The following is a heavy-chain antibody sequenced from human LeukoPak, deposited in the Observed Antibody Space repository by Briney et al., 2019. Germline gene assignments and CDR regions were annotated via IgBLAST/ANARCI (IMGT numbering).Heavy chain of an antibody. CDR3: ARDRRNWKTGKNWFDP. CDR1: GYTFTGYY. D-gene: IGHD1-1*01. Sequence: ASVKVSCKASGYTFTGYYMHWVRQAPGQVLEWMGWINPNSGGTNYAQKFQGRVTMTRDTSISTAYMELSRLRSDDTAVYYCARDRRNWKTGKNWFDPWGQGTLVTVSS. CDR2: INPNSGGT. V-gene: IGHV1-2*02. J-gene: IGHJ5*02.